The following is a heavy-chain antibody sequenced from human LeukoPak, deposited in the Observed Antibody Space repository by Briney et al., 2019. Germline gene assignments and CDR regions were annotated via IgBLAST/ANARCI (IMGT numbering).Heavy chain of an antibody. V-gene: IGHV4-39*01. CDR2: IYYSGST. D-gene: IGHD1-26*01. Sequence: KASETLSLTCTVSGGSISSSSYYWGWIRQPPGKGLEWIGSIYYSGSTYYNPSLKSRVTMSVDTSKNQFSLKLSSVTAADTAVYYCARTGVGATTYYFDYWGQGTLVTVSS. CDR3: ARTGVGATTYYFDY. CDR1: GGSISSSSYY. J-gene: IGHJ4*02.